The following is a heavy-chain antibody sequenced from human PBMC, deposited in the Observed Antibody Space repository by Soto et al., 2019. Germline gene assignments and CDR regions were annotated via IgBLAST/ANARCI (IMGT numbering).Heavy chain of an antibody. J-gene: IGHJ4*02. D-gene: IGHD3-22*01. Sequence: QVQLVESGGGVVQAGRSLRLSCAASGFAFSSYGIHWVRQAPGKGLEWVAGISYDGSNEHYTDSVKGRFTISRDNSKNPXYLQMNSLRAEDTAVYYCAKDTYFYDTSGYYIFDQWGQGTLVTVSS. CDR1: GFAFSSYG. CDR2: ISYDGSNE. CDR3: AKDTYFYDTSGYYIFDQ. V-gene: IGHV3-30*18.